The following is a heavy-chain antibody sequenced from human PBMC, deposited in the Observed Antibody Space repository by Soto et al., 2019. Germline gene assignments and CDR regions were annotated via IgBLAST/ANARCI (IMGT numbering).Heavy chain of an antibody. J-gene: IGHJ4*02. CDR1: GDSISSGYH. CDR2: IYHSGTT. D-gene: IGHD3-22*01. V-gene: IGHV4-38-2*01. Sequence: PXETLSLTCAVSGDSISSGYHWAWIRQPPGKGLEWIASIYHSGTTYYNPSLKSRVTISVDTSKNQFSLRLTSVTAADSAMYYCARTDSVGYYPYCGQGTLVTVSS. CDR3: ARTDSVGYYPY.